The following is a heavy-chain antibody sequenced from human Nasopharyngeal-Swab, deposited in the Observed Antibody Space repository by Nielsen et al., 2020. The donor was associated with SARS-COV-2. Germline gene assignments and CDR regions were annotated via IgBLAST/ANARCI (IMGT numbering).Heavy chain of an antibody. J-gene: IGHJ4*02. CDR2: IDGDGSIT. D-gene: IGHD5-18*01. Sequence: GGSLRLSCAASGFTFSSYWMHWVRLAPGKGLVRVARIDGDGSITNYADSVEGRFGISRDNAKNTVYLQMNSLRDEDTAVYYWAGAPKQVWSRDYFDTWGQGMLVTVSS. CDR1: GFTFSSYW. V-gene: IGHV3-74*01. CDR3: AGAPKQVWSRDYFDT.